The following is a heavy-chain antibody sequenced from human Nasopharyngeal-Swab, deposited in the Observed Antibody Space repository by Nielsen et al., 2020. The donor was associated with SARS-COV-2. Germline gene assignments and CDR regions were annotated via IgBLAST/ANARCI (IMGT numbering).Heavy chain of an antibody. Sequence: GGSLRLSCAASGFTFNNYNFNWVRQAPGKGLEWVSSISSSSSYIYYADSVKGRFTISRDNAKNSLYLQMNSLRVEDTALYYCARDGLDYDFWSAYFMDVWGQGTTVTVSS. CDR3: ARDGLDYDFWSAYFMDV. J-gene: IGHJ6*02. CDR2: ISSSSSYI. CDR1: GFTFNNYN. D-gene: IGHD3-3*01. V-gene: IGHV3-21*04.